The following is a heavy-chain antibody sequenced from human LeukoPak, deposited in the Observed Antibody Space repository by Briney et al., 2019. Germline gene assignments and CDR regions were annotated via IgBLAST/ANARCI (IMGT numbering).Heavy chain of an antibody. D-gene: IGHD3/OR15-3a*01. J-gene: IGHJ6*02. V-gene: IGHV1-69*13. CDR2: IIPIFGTA. CDR3: SRNEDWSQPSMDV. CDR1: GGTFSSYA. Sequence: SVKVSCKASGGTFSSYAISWVRQAPGQGLEWMGGIIPIFGTANYAQKFQGRVTITADESTSTAYMELSSLKTEDTAVYYCSRNEDWSQPSMDVWGQGTTVTVSS.